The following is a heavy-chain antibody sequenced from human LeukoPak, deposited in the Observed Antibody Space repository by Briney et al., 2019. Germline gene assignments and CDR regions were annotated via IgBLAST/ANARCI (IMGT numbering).Heavy chain of an antibody. CDR3: ARRMFYYYYMDV. CDR1: GFTFSSYS. V-gene: IGHV3-21*01. Sequence: PGGSLRLSCAASGFTFSSYSMNWVRQAPGKVLEWVSSISSSSSYIYYADSVKGRFTISRDNAKNSLYLQMNSLRAEDTAVYYCARRMFYYYYMDVWGKGTTVTVSS. J-gene: IGHJ6*03. CDR2: ISSSSSYI. D-gene: IGHD3-10*02.